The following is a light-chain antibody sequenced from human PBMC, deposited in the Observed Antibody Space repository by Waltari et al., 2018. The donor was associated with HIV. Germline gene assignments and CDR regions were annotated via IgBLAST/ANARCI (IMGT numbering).Light chain of an antibody. CDR1: NSHIRAGFD. J-gene: IGLJ1*01. CDR3: QSYDGSLLEV. Sequence: QSVLTPPPSVSGAPGQWVPISCTGNNSHIRAGFDVPWYQQLPGRAPKLLIYLNNNRPSGVPARFSGSKSGTSASLAITGLQTEDEADYYCQSYDGSLLEVFGTGTKVSVL. V-gene: IGLV1-40*01. CDR2: LNN.